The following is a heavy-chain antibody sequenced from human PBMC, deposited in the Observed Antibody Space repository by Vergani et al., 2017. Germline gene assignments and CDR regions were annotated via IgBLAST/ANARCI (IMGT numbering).Heavy chain of an antibody. CDR2: IYPGDSDT. CDR3: ARKVGYSSSGYYYGMDV. V-gene: IGHV5-51*01. D-gene: IGHD6-13*01. J-gene: IGHJ6*02. CDR1: GYTFTSYY. Sequence: VQLVQSGAEVKKPGASVKVSCKASGYTFTSYYMHWVRQAPGQGLEWMGIIYPGDSDTRYSPSFQGQVTISADKSISTAYLQWSSLKASDTAMYDCARKVGYSSSGYYYGMDVWGQGTTVTVSS.